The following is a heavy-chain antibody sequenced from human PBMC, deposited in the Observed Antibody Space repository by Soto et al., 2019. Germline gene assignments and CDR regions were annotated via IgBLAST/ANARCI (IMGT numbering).Heavy chain of an antibody. CDR3: AKARIPFGGVIVPFDY. V-gene: IGHV3-23*01. J-gene: IGHJ4*02. CDR2: ISGSGGST. D-gene: IGHD3-16*02. CDR1: GFTFSSYA. Sequence: EVQLLESGGGLVQPGESLRLSCAASGFTFSSYAMSWVRQAPGKGLEWVSAISGSGGSTYYADSVKGLFTITRYNSKNTLHLQMNILRAMGTAVYYCAKARIPFGGVIVPFDYWGQGTLVNVCS.